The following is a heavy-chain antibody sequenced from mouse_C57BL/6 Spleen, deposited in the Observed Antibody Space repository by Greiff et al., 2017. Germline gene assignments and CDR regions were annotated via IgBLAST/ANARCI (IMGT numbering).Heavy chain of an antibody. Sequence: EVKVIESGGGLVQPGGSMKLSCVASGFTFSNYWMNWFRQSPEKGLEWVVQIRLNSDNYATHYAVSVQGRFTISRDDSKSSVYQKENNIRSDETGIYYCAAHSTTVVDWCFDVWGTGTMVTVSA. V-gene: IGHV6-3*01. CDR2: IRLNSDNYAT. J-gene: IGHJ1*03. CDR1: GFTFSNYW. D-gene: IGHD1-1*01. CDR3: AAHSTTVVDWCFDV.